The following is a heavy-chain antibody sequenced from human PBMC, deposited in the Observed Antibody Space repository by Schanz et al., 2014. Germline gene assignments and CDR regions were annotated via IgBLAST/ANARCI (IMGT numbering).Heavy chain of an antibody. CDR3: AKDPSHADYDYSFDY. Sequence: EVQLLDSGGGLVQPGGSLRLSCAASGFTFSTYAMSWVRQAPGKGLEWVSAISGSGGSTYYADSVKGRFTISRDNSKTTLYLQMTSRIAEDTAVYSGAKDPSHADYDYSFDYWAREPWSPSPQ. J-gene: IGHJ4*02. CDR2: ISGSGGST. CDR1: GFTFSTYA. V-gene: IGHV3-23*01. D-gene: IGHD3-22*01.